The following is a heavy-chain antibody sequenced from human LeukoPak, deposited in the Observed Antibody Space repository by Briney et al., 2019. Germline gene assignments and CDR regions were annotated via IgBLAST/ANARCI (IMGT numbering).Heavy chain of an antibody. Sequence: SETLSLTCAVYGGSFSGYYWSWIRHPPGEGLEWIGEINHSGSTNYTPSLKSRVTISVDTSKNQFSLKLSSVTAADTAVYYCGRGSVVTATLGGPFRTWGQGTLVTVSS. V-gene: IGHV4-34*01. CDR3: GRGSVVTATLGGPFRT. CDR2: INHSGST. J-gene: IGHJ5*02. D-gene: IGHD2-21*02. CDR1: GGSFSGYY.